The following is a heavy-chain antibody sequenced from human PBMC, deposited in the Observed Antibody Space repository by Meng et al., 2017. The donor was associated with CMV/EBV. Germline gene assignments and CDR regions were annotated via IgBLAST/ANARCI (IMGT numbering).Heavy chain of an antibody. CDR3: ARGYYDFWSGYSVYTLDY. CDR2: FDPEDGET. V-gene: IGHV1-24*01. Sequence: ASVKVSCKVSGYTLTELSRHWVRQAPGKGLEWMGGFDPEDGETIYAQKFQGRVTMTEDTSTDTAYMELRSLRSDDTAVYYCARGYYDFWSGYSVYTLDYWGQGTLVTVPQ. CDR1: GYTLTELS. D-gene: IGHD3-3*01. J-gene: IGHJ4*02.